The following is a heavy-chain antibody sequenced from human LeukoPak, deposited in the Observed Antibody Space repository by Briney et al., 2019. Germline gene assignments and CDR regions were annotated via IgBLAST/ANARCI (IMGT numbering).Heavy chain of an antibody. Sequence: SVKVSCKASGGTFSSYAISWVRQAPGQGLEWMGGIIPIFGTANYAQKFQGRVTITTDESTSTAYMELSSLRSEDTAVCYCARSTDYYDYFDYWGQGTLVTVSS. CDR3: ARSTDYYDYFDY. CDR1: GGTFSSYA. J-gene: IGHJ4*02. V-gene: IGHV1-69*05. D-gene: IGHD3-10*01. CDR2: IIPIFGTA.